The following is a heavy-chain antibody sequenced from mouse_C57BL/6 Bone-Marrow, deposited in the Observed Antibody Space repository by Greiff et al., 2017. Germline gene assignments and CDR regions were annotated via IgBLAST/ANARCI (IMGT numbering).Heavy chain of an antibody. J-gene: IGHJ4*01. CDR1: GFSLTSYG. V-gene: IGHV2-2*01. Sequence: QVQLKESGPGLVQPSQSLSITCTVSGFSLTSYGVHWVRQSPGQGLEWLGVIWSGGSTDYNAAFISSLSISKDNSKSKVFFKMNSLQAYDTAIYYCARNSYPYYYAMDYWGQGTSVTVSS. D-gene: IGHD2-10*01. CDR2: IWSGGST. CDR3: ARNSYPYYYAMDY.